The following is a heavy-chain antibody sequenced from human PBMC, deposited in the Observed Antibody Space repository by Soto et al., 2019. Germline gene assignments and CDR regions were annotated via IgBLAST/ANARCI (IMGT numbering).Heavy chain of an antibody. CDR3: ARGGGHCSSTSCYTSPPFY. J-gene: IGHJ4*02. D-gene: IGHD2-2*02. V-gene: IGHV3-48*03. CDR2: ISSSGSTI. Sequence: GGSLRLSCAASGFTFSSYEMNWVHQAPGKGLEWVSYISSSGSTIYYADSVKGRFTISRDNAKNSLYLQMNSLRAEDTAVYYCARGGGHCSSTSCYTSPPFYWGQGTLVTVSS. CDR1: GFTFSSYE.